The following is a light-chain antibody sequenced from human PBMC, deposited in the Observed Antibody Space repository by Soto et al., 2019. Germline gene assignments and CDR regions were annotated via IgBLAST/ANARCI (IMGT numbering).Light chain of an antibody. CDR2: DAS. J-gene: IGKJ1*01. Sequence: EILLTQSPATLSLSPGQRATLSCRASQSVSSYLAWYQQRPGQAPRLLIYDASNRATGIPARFSGSGSGTDFTLTISSLEPEDFAVYYCQQRSSWPRTFGQGTKVEIK. V-gene: IGKV3-11*01. CDR3: QQRSSWPRT. CDR1: QSVSSY.